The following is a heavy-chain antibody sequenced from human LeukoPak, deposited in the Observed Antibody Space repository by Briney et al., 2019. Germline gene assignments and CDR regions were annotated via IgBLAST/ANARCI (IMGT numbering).Heavy chain of an antibody. CDR1: GGSISSGGYS. Sequence: PSETLSLTCAVSGGSISSGGYSWSWIRQPPGKGLEWIGYIYHSGSTYYNPSLKSRVTISVDRSKNQFSLKLSSVTAADTAVYYCARGNPSYEHGSYPNWYFDLWGRGTLVTVSS. D-gene: IGHD1-26*01. CDR2: IYHSGST. J-gene: IGHJ2*01. CDR3: ARGNPSYEHGSYPNWYFDL. V-gene: IGHV4-30-2*01.